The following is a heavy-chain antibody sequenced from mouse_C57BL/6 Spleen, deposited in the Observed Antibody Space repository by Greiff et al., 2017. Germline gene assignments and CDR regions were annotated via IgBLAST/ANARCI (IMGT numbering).Heavy chain of an antibody. CDR3: TEGYSY. CDR1: GFNIKDDY. V-gene: IGHV14-4*01. J-gene: IGHJ3*01. Sequence: VQLQQSGAELVRPGASVKLSCTASGFNIKDDYMHWVKQRPEQGLEWIGWIDPEHGVTESASTFQGKATITAATSSNPAYLQLSSLSSEDTAVYYCTEGYSYWGQGTLVTVSA. CDR2: IDPEHGVT. D-gene: IGHD2-3*01.